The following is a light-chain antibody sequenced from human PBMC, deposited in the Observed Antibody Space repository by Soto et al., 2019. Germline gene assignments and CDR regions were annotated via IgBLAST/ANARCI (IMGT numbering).Light chain of an antibody. CDR2: VVS. V-gene: IGKV3-20*01. CDR1: QRVGSTY. Sequence: EIVLTQSPGTLSLSPGESATLSCRASQRVGSTYLAWYQQKPGQAPKLLIYVVSSRATGIPARFSGRGSGTDFTLTISRLEPEDFAVYYCQQYGTSPLTFGPGTKLDI. J-gene: IGKJ3*01. CDR3: QQYGTSPLT.